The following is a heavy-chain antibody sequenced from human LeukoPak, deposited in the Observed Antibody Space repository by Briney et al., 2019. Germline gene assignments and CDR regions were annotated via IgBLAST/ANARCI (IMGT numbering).Heavy chain of an antibody. J-gene: IGHJ6*02. D-gene: IGHD5-12*01. CDR1: GGSISSYY. Sequence: SETLSLTCTVSGGSISSYYWSWIRQPAGKGLEWIGRIYTSGSTNYNPSLKSRVTMSVDTPKNQFSLKLSSVTAADTAVYYCVAYYYYGMDVWGQGTTVTVSS. CDR2: IYTSGST. CDR3: VAYYYYGMDV. V-gene: IGHV4-4*07.